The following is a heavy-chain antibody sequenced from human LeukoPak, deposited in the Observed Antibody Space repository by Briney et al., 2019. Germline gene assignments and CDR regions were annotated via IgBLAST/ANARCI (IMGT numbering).Heavy chain of an antibody. CDR2: IYSGGST. V-gene: IGHV3-66*01. CDR3: AREKPDRGFFDY. D-gene: IGHD1-14*01. Sequence: PGGSLRLSCAASEFTVSSNYMSWVRQAPGKGLEWVSVIYSGGSTFYADSVKGRFTISRDNSKNTLYLQMNTLRAEDTAVYYCAREKPDRGFFDYWGQGTLVTVSS. J-gene: IGHJ4*02. CDR1: EFTVSSNY.